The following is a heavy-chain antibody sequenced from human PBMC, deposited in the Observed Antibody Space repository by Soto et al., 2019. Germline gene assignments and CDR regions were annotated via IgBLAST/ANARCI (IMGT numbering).Heavy chain of an antibody. CDR1: GGSISSYY. CDR2: IYYRGST. Sequence: QVQLQESGPGLVKPSETLSLTCTVSGGSISSYYWSWIRQPPGKGLEWIGYIYYRGSTNYNPSLSRRGTISVDTAKTHVSLRLSSVTAADTAVYYCASRYGGNFDYWRQGTLVTVCS. V-gene: IGHV4-59*01. D-gene: IGHD1-26*01. CDR3: ASRYGGNFDY. J-gene: IGHJ4*02.